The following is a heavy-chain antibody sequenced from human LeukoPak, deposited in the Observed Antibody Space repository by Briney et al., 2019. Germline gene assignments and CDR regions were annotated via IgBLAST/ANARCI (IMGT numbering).Heavy chain of an antibody. CDR2: INLNEYGI. Sequence: PGESLRLSCSASGLSFAFIAMHWVRQPPGEGLEYVSTINLNEYGIYYTESVRGRFTISRDNSRSLLYLHMSDLRPDDTAVYYCVTHFHNFDVWGQGTTVTVSA. CDR1: GLSFAFIA. CDR3: VTHFHNFDV. V-gene: IGHV3-64D*06. D-gene: IGHD1-14*01. J-gene: IGHJ3*01.